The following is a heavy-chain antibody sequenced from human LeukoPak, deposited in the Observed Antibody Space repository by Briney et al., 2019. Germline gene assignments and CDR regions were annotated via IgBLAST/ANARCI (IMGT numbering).Heavy chain of an antibody. J-gene: IGHJ1*01. CDR2: RSDDGSAQ. Sequence: AGRSLRLSCIASGFTFNKYGMHWVRQAPGKGLEWVAVRSDDGSAQHYADSVRGRFTISRDNSKNTLSLQMNSLRSEDTAMYFCAKDRDPYSSGTWDSWGQGTLVIVSS. CDR1: GFTFNKYG. CDR3: AKDRDPYSSGTWDS. D-gene: IGHD3-22*01. V-gene: IGHV3-30*18.